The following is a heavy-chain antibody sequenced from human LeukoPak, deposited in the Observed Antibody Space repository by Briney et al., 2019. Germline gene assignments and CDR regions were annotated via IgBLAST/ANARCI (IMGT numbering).Heavy chain of an antibody. CDR3: ARDARYYYDSNGSLDY. D-gene: IGHD3-22*01. J-gene: IGHJ4*02. CDR1: GYTFTSYY. V-gene: IGHV1-46*01. Sequence: ASVKVSCKASGYTFTSYYMHWVRQAPGQGLEWMGIINPSHGSTTYAQKFQGRVTMTRDMSTSTVYMELSSLRSDDTAVYYCARDARYYYDSNGSLDYWGQGTLVTVSS. CDR2: INPSHGST.